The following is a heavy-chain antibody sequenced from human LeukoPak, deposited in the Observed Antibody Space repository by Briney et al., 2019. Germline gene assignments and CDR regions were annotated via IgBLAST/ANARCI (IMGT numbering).Heavy chain of an antibody. J-gene: IGHJ5*02. CDR1: GYTFTSYF. D-gene: IGHD2-15*01. V-gene: IGHV1-69*04. Sequence: SVKVSCKASGYTFTSYFMHWVRQAPGQGLEWMGRIIPIIGIANYAQKFQGRVTITADMSTSTVYMELSSLRSEDTAVYYCARAGSCNGGSCSGRLDPWGQGTLVTVSS. CDR3: ARAGSCNGGSCSGRLDP. CDR2: IIPIIGIA.